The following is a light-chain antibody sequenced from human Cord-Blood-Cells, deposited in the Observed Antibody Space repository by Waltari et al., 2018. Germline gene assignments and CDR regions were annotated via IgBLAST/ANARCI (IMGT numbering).Light chain of an antibody. J-gene: IGKJ5*01. CDR1: QSVSSY. CDR3: QQSSNWPSIT. CDR2: DAS. V-gene: IGKV3-11*01. Sequence: EIVLTQSPPTLSLSPVERATLSCRVSQSVSSYLAWYQQKPGQAPRLLIYDASNRATGIPARFSGSASGTDFTLTISSLAPEDFAVYYCQQSSNWPSITFGQGTRLEIK.